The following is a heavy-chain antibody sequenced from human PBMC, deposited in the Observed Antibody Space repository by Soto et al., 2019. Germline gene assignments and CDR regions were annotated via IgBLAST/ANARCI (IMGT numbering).Heavy chain of an antibody. D-gene: IGHD3-10*01. V-gene: IGHV1-18*01. CDR2: ISTYNHDT. CDR1: GYTYPRYA. Sequence: GASVKVSCKTSGYTYPRYAITWVRQAPGQGLEWMGWISTYNHDTRYAQKLQGRVTMTTDTSTSTAYMELRSLRSDDTAVYYCASGWFGEFVYYFDYWGQGTLVTVSS. J-gene: IGHJ4*02. CDR3: ASGWFGEFVYYFDY.